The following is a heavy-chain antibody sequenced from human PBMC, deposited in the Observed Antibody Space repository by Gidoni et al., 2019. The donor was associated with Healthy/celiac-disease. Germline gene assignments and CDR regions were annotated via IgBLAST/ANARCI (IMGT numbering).Heavy chain of an antibody. D-gene: IGHD3-22*01. CDR2: INIDGSST. CDR3: ARGGRSYGSRSDY. V-gene: IGHV3-74*01. Sequence: EVQLVESGGGLVQTGGSLRLSCAASGFTFSSYWMHWVRQAPGKGRVWVSRINIDGSSTSYADSVKGRFTISRDNAKNTLYLQMNSLRAEDTAVYYCARGGRSYGSRSDYWGQGTLVTVSS. J-gene: IGHJ4*02. CDR1: GFTFSSYW.